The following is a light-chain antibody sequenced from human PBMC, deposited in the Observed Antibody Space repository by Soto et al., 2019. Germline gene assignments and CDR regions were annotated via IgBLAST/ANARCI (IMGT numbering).Light chain of an antibody. J-gene: IGLJ2*01. Sequence: SALTQPASVSGSPGQSITISCTGTSSDVGGYNHVSWYQHSPGKAPKLILFAVSDRPSGVSHRFSGSKSGNTASLSISGLQAVDEADYYCCSYTSLSTVVFGGGTQLTVL. CDR1: SSDVGGYNH. V-gene: IGLV2-14*01. CDR3: CSYTSLSTVV. CDR2: AVS.